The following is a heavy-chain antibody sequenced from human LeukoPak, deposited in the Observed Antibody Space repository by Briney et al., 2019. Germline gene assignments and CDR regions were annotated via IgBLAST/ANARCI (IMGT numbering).Heavy chain of an antibody. CDR1: GFTFNNYG. CDR3: AKAPERFLEWFPHDY. D-gene: IGHD3-3*01. Sequence: GGSLRLSCAASGFTFNNYGMHWVRQAPGKGLEWVAVMSYDGSNRYYADSVKGRFTISRDNSKNTLFLQMDSLRAEDTAVYYCAKAPERFLEWFPHDYWGQGTLVTVSS. J-gene: IGHJ4*02. V-gene: IGHV3-33*06. CDR2: MSYDGSNR.